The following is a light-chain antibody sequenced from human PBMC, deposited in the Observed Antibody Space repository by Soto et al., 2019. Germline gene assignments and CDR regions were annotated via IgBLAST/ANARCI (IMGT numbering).Light chain of an antibody. CDR3: QSYDSSLSAVV. CDR1: SSNIGAGYD. J-gene: IGLJ2*01. V-gene: IGLV1-40*01. Sequence: QPVLTQPPSVSGAPGQRVTISCTGSSSNIGAGYDVHWYQQLPGTAPKLLIYGNSNRPSGVPDRFSGSKSCTSASLAITGLQAEDDDDYYCQSYDSSLSAVVFGGGTKVTVL. CDR2: GNS.